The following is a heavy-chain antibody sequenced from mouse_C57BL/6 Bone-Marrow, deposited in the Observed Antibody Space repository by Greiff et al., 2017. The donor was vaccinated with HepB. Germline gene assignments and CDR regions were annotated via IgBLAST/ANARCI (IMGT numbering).Heavy chain of an antibody. Sequence: QVQLQQPGAELVRPGSSVKLSCKASGYTFTSYWMHWVKQRPIQGLEWIGNIYPSDSETHYNQKFKDKATLTVDKSSSTAYMQLSRLTSEDSAVYYCARFGNSLYWYVDVSGTGTTVTVSS. J-gene: IGHJ1*03. CDR3: ARFGNSLYWYVDV. D-gene: IGHD2-1*01. CDR2: IYPSDSET. CDR1: GYTFTSYW. V-gene: IGHV1-52*01.